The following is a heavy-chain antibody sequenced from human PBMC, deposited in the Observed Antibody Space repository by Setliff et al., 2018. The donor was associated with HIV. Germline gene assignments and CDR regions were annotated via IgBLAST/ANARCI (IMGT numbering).Heavy chain of an antibody. CDR1: GYSIRSGYY. J-gene: IGHJ5*02. Sequence: PSETLSLTCAVSGYSIRSGYYWGWIRQSPGKGLEWIGEIYHSEYTNYNASLKSRVIMSVDTTKNQFSLKLTSVTAADTAVYYCARERRFFTSGSYATWLDPWGQGTLVTVSS. D-gene: IGHD3-10*01. V-gene: IGHV4-38-2*02. CDR3: ARERRFFTSGSYATWLDP. CDR2: IYHSEYT.